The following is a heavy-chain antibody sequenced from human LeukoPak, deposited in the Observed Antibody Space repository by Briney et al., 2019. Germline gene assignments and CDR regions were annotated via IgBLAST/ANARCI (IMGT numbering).Heavy chain of an antibody. J-gene: IGHJ4*02. V-gene: IGHV1-2*02. CDR3: ASALNSRNSSC. CDR2: SSPYSGGT. D-gene: IGHD6-13*01. Sequence: ASVTVSCTASGYSFTGYYMHWVRQAPGQGLEWMGWSSPYSGGTRYAQNFQGRVTMTTDTTISTAYMELSSLRSDDTAIYYCASALNSRNSSCWGQGTLVTVSS. CDR1: GYSFTGYY.